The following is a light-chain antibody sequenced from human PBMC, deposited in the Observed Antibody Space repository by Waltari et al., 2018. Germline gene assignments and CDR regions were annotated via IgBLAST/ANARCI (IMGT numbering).Light chain of an antibody. V-gene: IGKV4-1*01. CDR2: WAS. J-gene: IGKJ4*01. CDR3: QQYYSTPLT. Sequence: DIVMTQSPDSLAVSLGERATINCKSSQSVLYSSNNKNYFAWYQQKPGQPPKLLIYWASTRESGVPDRVSDSGSGTDFTLTISSLQAEDVAVYYCQQYYSTPLTFGGGTKVEIK. CDR1: QSVLYSSNNKNY.